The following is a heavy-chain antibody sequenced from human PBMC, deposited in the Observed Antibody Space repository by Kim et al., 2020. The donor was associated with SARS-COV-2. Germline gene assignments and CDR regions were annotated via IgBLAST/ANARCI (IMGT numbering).Heavy chain of an antibody. Sequence: SETLSLTCTVSGGSISSSSYYWGWIRQPPGKGLEWIGSIYYSGSTYYNPSLKSRVTISVDTSKNQFSLKLSSVTAAAAAVYYCARDRASYYYGSGPTPYFDSWGQGTLVTVSS. CDR1: GGSISSSSYY. J-gene: IGHJ4*02. CDR2: IYYSGST. D-gene: IGHD3-10*01. V-gene: IGHV4-39*07. CDR3: ARDRASYYYGSGPTPYFDS.